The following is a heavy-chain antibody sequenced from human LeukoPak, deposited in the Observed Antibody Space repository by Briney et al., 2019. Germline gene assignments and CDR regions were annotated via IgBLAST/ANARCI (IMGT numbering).Heavy chain of an antibody. CDR1: GGSFSGYY. CDR2: INHSGST. Sequence: PSETLSVTCAVYGGSFSGYYWSWIRQPPGKGLEWRGEINHSGSTNYNPSLKSRVTISVDTSKNQFSLTLSSVTAADTAVYSCAKVHSSSTCCPSDGPLDYWGQGTLVTVSS. D-gene: IGHD2-2*01. J-gene: IGHJ4*02. V-gene: IGHV4-34*01. CDR3: AKVHSSSTCCPSDGPLDY.